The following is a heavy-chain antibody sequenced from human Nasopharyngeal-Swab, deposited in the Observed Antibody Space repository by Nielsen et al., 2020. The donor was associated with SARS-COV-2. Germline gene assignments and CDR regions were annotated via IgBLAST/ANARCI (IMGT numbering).Heavy chain of an antibody. V-gene: IGHV3-74*01. CDR2: IDTDGAIT. CDR1: GFSFRTYW. CDR3: ARDVGGRDNY. Sequence: GESLKISCAASGFSFRTYWMHWVRQSPGKGLVWVSRIDTDGAITNYADSVKGRFTISRDNAKNTLYLQMNSLRADDTAVYYCARDVGGRDNYWGQGALVTVYS. D-gene: IGHD2-15*01. J-gene: IGHJ4*02.